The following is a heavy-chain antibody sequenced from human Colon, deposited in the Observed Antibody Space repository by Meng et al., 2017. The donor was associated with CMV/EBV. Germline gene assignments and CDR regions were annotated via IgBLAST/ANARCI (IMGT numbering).Heavy chain of an antibody. V-gene: IGHV3-21*01. J-gene: IGHJ4*02. CDR1: GFTFSTYS. Sequence: GESLKISCAASGFTFSTYSMNWVRQAPGKGLEWVSSISPTGIYIYYTDSVKGRFTISRDNAANSLYLQMNSLTAEDTAVYFCARGWPPDYWGQGTLVTVSS. CDR3: ARGWPPDY. CDR2: ISPTGIYI. D-gene: IGHD6-13*01.